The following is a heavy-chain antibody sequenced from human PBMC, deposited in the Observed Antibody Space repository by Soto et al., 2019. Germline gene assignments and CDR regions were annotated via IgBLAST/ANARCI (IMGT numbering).Heavy chain of an antibody. V-gene: IGHV3-30*18. CDR1: GFTFSSYG. CDR2: ISYDGSNK. CDR3: AKDQRAVVVTAPFDY. Sequence: QVQLVESGGGVVQPGRSLRLSCAASGFTFSSYGMHWVRQAPGKGLEWVAVISYDGSNKYYADSVMGRFTISRDNSKNTLYLQMNSLRAEDTAVYYCAKDQRAVVVTAPFDYWGQGTLVTVSS. D-gene: IGHD2-21*02. J-gene: IGHJ4*02.